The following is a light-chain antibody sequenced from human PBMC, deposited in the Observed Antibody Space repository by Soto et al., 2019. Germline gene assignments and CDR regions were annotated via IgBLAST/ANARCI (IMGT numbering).Light chain of an antibody. Sequence: QSVLTQPPSASGTPGQRVTISCSGGSSNIGSNTINWYLQLPGTAPKLLIYSNTKRPSGVPDRFSGSKSGTSASLAISGLQSEDEADYYCAVWDDSLNGVLFGGGTKVTVL. V-gene: IGLV1-44*01. CDR1: SSNIGSNT. CDR2: SNT. J-gene: IGLJ2*01. CDR3: AVWDDSLNGVL.